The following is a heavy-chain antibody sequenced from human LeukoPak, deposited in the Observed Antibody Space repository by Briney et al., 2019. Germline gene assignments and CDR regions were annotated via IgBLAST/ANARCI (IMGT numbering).Heavy chain of an antibody. Sequence: RLXXXXSGCTFSSYSXNGVRQARGKXGEGVSSISRSSSYIYYADSVKGGCTISRDNAKNTLLLQMTSLRAEDTAVYYCARPQVNDYGDCGIWGQGTMVAVSS. CDR2: ISRSSSYI. CDR1: GCTFSSYS. J-gene: IGHJ3*02. V-gene: IGHV3-21*01. D-gene: IGHD4-17*01. CDR3: ARPQVNDYGDCGI.